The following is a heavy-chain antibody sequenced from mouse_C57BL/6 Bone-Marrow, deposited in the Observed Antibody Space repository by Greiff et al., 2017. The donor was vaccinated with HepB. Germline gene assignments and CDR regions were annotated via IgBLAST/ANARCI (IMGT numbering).Heavy chain of an antibody. Sequence: QVQLQQSGAELVRPGASVTLSCKASGYTFTDYEMHWVKQTPVHGLEWIGAIDPETGGTAYNQKFNGKAILTADKSSSTAYMELRSLTSEDSAVYYCTRSGYYYGRDYAMDYWGQGTSVTVSS. V-gene: IGHV1-15*01. J-gene: IGHJ4*01. CDR3: TRSGYYYGRDYAMDY. D-gene: IGHD1-1*01. CDR1: GYTFTDYE. CDR2: IDPETGGT.